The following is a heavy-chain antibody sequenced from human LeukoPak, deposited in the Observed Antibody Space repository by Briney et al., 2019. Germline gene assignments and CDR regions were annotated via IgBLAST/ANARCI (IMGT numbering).Heavy chain of an antibody. CDR2: IKNKVEGGTT. J-gene: IGHJ6*02. V-gene: IGHV3-15*01. Sequence: GGSLRLSCAASELTLTNAWMTWVRQSPGKGLEWVGHIKNKVEGGTTDYAAPVKGRFTTTRDDSKNTLHLQMNSLRTEDTAVYYCTPLPSGRYGVDAWGQGTMVTVSS. D-gene: IGHD1-26*01. CDR1: ELTLTNAW. CDR3: TPLPSGRYGVDA.